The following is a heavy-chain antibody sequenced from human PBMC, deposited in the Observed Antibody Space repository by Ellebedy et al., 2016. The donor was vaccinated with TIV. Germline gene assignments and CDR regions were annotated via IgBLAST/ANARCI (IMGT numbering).Heavy chain of an antibody. D-gene: IGHD3-10*01. CDR2: IYGGGNS. J-gene: IGHJ3*02. V-gene: IGHV3-53*01. Sequence: GESLKISXAASGFTFSSYSMNWVRQAPGKGLEWVSVIYGGGNSFYADSVKGRFTISRDSSKNTLYLQMNSLRPEDTAMYYCATGHYDTYDIWGRGTVVTVSS. CDR3: ATGHYDTYDI. CDR1: GFTFSSYS.